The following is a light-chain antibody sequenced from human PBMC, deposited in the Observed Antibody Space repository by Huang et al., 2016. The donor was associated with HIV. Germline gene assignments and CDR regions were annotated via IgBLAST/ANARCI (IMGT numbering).Light chain of an antibody. J-gene: IGKJ2*01. CDR1: QSVSSN. Sequence: EIVMTQSPATLSVSPGERATLSCRASQSVSSNLAWYQQKPGQAPRLLIYGASTRATGIPARFSGSGSGTEFTLTISSLQSEDFAIYCCQQYNNWPPGYTFAQGTKLEIK. CDR2: GAS. CDR3: QQYNNWPPGYT. V-gene: IGKV3-15*01.